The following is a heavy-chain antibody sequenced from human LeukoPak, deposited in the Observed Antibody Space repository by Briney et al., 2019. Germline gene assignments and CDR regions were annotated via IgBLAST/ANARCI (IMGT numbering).Heavy chain of an antibody. CDR3: AKAPGGDGYLDY. Sequence: GGSLRLSCAASGFTFDDYAMHWVRQAPGKGLEWVSGISWNSGSIGYADSVKGRFTISRDNAKNSLCLQMNSLRAEDTALYYCAKAPGGDGYLDYWGQGTLVTVSS. CDR1: GFTFDDYA. CDR2: ISWNSGSI. D-gene: IGHD3-16*01. J-gene: IGHJ4*02. V-gene: IGHV3-9*01.